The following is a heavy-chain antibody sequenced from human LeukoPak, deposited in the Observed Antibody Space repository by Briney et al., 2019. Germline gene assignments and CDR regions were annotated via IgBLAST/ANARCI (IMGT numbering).Heavy chain of an antibody. V-gene: IGHV4-39*01. D-gene: IGHD3-3*01. J-gene: IGHJ4*02. Sequence: SETLSLTCTVSGGSISSNNYYWGWIRQPPGKGLEWIGSIYYGGYTYHNPSLKSRVTISVDTSKNQFSLKLSSVTAADTAIYYCQSRFLEWLLDYWGQGTLVTVSS. CDR3: QSRFLEWLLDY. CDR2: IYYGGYT. CDR1: GGSISSNNYY.